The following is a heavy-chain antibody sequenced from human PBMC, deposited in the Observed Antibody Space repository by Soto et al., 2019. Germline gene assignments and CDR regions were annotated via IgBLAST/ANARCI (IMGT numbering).Heavy chain of an antibody. V-gene: IGHV3-21*01. Sequence: GGSLRLSCAASGFTFSSYSMHWVRQAPGKGLEWVSSIGTRSDIYYADSVKGRFTISRDNAKNSLSLQMNSMTAEYTAVYYCAREETASPLAYGLDVWGQGTTVTVSS. J-gene: IGHJ6*02. CDR2: IGTRSDI. CDR1: GFTFSSYS. CDR3: AREETASPLAYGLDV. D-gene: IGHD2-21*02.